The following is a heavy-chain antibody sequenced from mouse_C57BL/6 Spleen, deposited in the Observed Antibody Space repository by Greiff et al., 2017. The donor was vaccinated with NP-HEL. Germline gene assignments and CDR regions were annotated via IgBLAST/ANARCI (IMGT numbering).Heavy chain of an antibody. CDR3: ARSKTAQALFDY. J-gene: IGHJ2*01. D-gene: IGHD3-2*02. CDR1: GYTFTDYY. V-gene: IGHV1-19*01. Sequence: EVQLQQSGPVLVKPGASVKMSCKASGYTFTDYYMNWVKQSHGKSLEWIGVINPYNGGTSYNQKFKGKATLTVDKSSSTAYMELNSLTSEDSAVYYCARSKTAQALFDYWGQGTTLTVSS. CDR2: INPYNGGT.